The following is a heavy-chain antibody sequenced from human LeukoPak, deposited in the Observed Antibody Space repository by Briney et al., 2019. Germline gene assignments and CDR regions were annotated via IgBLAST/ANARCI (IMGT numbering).Heavy chain of an antibody. V-gene: IGHV5-51*01. J-gene: IGHJ4*02. D-gene: IGHD2-2*01. CDR1: GYSFTSYW. CDR3: ARRDGIVVVPAAPQLTFFDY. Sequence: GESLKISCKGSGYSFTSYWIGWVRQLPGKGLEWMGIIYPGDSDTRYSPSFQGQVTISADKSISTAYLQWSSLKASDTAMYYCARRDGIVVVPAAPQLTFFDYWGQGTLVTVSS. CDR2: IYPGDSDT.